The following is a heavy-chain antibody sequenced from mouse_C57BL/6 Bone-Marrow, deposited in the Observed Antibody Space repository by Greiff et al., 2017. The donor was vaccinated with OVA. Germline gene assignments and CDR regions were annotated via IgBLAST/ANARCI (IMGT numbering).Heavy chain of an antibody. CDR3: AREPYYYGSSFTMDY. V-gene: IGHV1-78*01. D-gene: IGHD1-1*01. CDR1: GYTFTDHT. CDR2: IYPRDGST. Sequence: QVQLQQSDAELVKPGASVKISCKVSGYTFTDHTIHWMKQRPEQGLEWIGYIYPRDGSTKYNEKFKGKATLTADKSSSTAYMQLNSLTSEDSAVYFCAREPYYYGSSFTMDYWGQGTSGTVSS. J-gene: IGHJ4*01.